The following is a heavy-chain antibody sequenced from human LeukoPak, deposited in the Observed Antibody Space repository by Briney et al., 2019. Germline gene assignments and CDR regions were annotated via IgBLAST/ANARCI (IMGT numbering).Heavy chain of an antibody. CDR3: ARDRSSYYDFWSGYFRGFDS. CDR2: INAGNGNT. Sequence: ASVKVSCKASGYTFTSYAMHWVRQAPGQRLEWMGWINAGNGNTKYSQKFQGRVTITRDTSASTAYMELSSLRSEDTAVYYCARDRSSYYDFWSGYFRGFDSWGQGTLVTVSS. V-gene: IGHV1-3*01. D-gene: IGHD3-3*01. CDR1: GYTFTSYA. J-gene: IGHJ5*01.